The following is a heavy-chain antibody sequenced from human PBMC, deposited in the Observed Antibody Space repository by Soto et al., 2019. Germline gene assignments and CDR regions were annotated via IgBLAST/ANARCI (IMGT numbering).Heavy chain of an antibody. Sequence: EVPLVESGGGLVQPGGSLRLSCAASGFTFSSYWMSWVRQAPGKGLEWVANIKQDGDEQYYVDSVKGRFTISRDNAKNSLYLQMNSLRAEDTAVYYCGRDLRDWDSGSYSYDYWGQGTLVTVSS. CDR2: IKQDGDEQ. CDR1: GFTFSSYW. D-gene: IGHD1-26*01. CDR3: GRDLRDWDSGSYSYDY. V-gene: IGHV3-7*04. J-gene: IGHJ4*02.